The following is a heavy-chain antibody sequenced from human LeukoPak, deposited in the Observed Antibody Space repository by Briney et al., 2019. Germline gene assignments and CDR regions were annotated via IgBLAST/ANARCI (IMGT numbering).Heavy chain of an antibody. D-gene: IGHD3/OR15-3a*01. V-gene: IGHV4-61*02. CDR3: ARQTGSGLFILP. CDR2: IYTSGST. CDR1: GGSISSGSYY. Sequence: PSQALSLTCTVSGGSISSGSYYWSWIRQPAGKGLEWIGRIYTSGSTNYNPSLKSRVTISVDTSKNQFSLKLSSVTAADTAVYYCARQTGSGLFILPGGQGTLVTVSS. J-gene: IGHJ4*02.